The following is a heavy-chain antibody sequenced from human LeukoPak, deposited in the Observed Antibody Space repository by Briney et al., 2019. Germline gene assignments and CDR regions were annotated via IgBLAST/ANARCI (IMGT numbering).Heavy chain of an antibody. V-gene: IGHV4-34*01. J-gene: IGHJ5*02. CDR3: ARGATGTTYWFDP. Sequence: PSETLSLTCAVYGGSFSGYYWSWIRQPPGKGLEWIGEINHSGSTNYNPSLKSRVTISVDTSKNQFSLKLSSVTAADTAVYYCARGATGTTYWFDPWGQGTLVTVSS. D-gene: IGHD1-7*01. CDR2: INHSGST. CDR1: GGSFSGYY.